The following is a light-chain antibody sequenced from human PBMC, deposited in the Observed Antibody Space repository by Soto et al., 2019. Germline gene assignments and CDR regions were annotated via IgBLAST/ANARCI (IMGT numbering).Light chain of an antibody. J-gene: IGLJ2*01. CDR3: GTWDSSLSVVL. CDR1: SSNIGNNY. CDR2: DNH. Sequence: QSVLTQPPSVSAAPGQRVTISCSGSSSNIGNNYVSWYQQLPGTAPKLLIYDNHMRPSGIPDRFSGSKSGTSATLDITGLQTGDEADYYCGTWDSSLSVVLFGGGTQLTVL. V-gene: IGLV1-51*01.